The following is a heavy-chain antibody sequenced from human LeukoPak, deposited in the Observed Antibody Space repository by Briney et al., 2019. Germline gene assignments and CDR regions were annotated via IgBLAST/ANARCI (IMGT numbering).Heavy chain of an antibody. CDR2: IYHSGST. CDR1: GGSISSGGYY. Sequence: SETLSLTCTVSGGSISSGGYYWSWIRQPPGKGLEWIGYIYHSGSTYYNPSLKSRVTISVDRSKNQFSLKLSSVTAADTAVYYCARGYPGRTWGQGTLVTVSS. D-gene: IGHD1-1*01. V-gene: IGHV4-30-2*01. CDR3: ARGYPGRT. J-gene: IGHJ5*02.